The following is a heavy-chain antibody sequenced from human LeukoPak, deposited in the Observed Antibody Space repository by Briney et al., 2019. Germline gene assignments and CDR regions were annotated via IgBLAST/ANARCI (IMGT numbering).Heavy chain of an antibody. CDR2: IFSNDEK. D-gene: IGHD3-16*01. CDR3: ARGVVDYDYVWGSPYYFDY. Sequence: SGPVLVKPTETLTLTCTVSGFSLSNARMGVSWIRQPPGKALEWLAHIFSNDEKSYSTSLKSRLTISKDTSKSQVVLTMTNMDPVDTATYYCARGVVDYDYVWGSPYYFDYWGLGTLVTVSS. CDR1: GFSLSNARMG. J-gene: IGHJ4*02. V-gene: IGHV2-26*01.